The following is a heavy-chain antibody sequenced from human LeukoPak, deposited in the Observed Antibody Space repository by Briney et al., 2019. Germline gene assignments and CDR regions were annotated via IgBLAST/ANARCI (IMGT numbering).Heavy chain of an antibody. D-gene: IGHD1-20*01. CDR2: IYYSGNT. J-gene: IGHJ4*02. V-gene: IGHV4-30-4*01. Sequence: SQTLSLTCAVSGGSIRSGDYYWSWARQPPGKGMEWIGHIYYSGNTYYNPSLKSRVAISVDTSKNQFSLKLSSVTAADTAVYYCACVTGLYYFDFWGQGTLVTVSS. CDR1: GGSIRSGDYY. CDR3: ACVTGLYYFDF.